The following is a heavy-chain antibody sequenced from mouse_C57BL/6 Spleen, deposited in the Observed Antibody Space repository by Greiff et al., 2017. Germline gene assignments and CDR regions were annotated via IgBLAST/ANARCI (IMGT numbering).Heavy chain of an antibody. CDR2: IRRKSNNYAT. CDR1: GFSFNTYA. V-gene: IGHV10-1*01. Sequence: EVQLLEPGGGLVQPKASLKLSCAASGFSFNTYAMNWVRQAPGQGLEWVARIRRKSNNYATYYADSVKDRFTISSNESVSMLCLQMNNLEADDTAMYYCVGHNWDGFAYWGQGTLVTVSA. CDR3: VGHNWDGFAY. J-gene: IGHJ3*01. D-gene: IGHD4-1*01.